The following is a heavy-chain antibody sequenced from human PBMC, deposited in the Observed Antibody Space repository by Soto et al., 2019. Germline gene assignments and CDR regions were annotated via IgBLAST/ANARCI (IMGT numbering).Heavy chain of an antibody. Sequence: QVQLVESGGGVVQPGRSLRLSCAASGFNFRSNAMHWVRQAPGKGLEWVAIISDDGNIKYYADSVKGRFSISRDNSKNTVYLQMNSLSVQDTAVYYCAKALDTAMDPLDYWGQGTLVTVSS. V-gene: IGHV3-30-3*01. J-gene: IGHJ4*02. CDR3: AKALDTAMDPLDY. CDR2: ISDDGNIK. CDR1: GFNFRSNA. D-gene: IGHD5-18*01.